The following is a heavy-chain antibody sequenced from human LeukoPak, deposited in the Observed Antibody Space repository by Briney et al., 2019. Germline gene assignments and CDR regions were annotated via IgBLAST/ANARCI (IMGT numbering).Heavy chain of an antibody. Sequence: PGGSLRLSCAASGFTFSSYWMSWVRQAPGKGLEWVANIKQDGSEKYYVDSVKGRFTISRDNAKNSLYLQMNSLRAEDTAVYYCARGSSGWLTLYYYYGMDVWGQGTTVTVSS. V-gene: IGHV3-7*01. CDR1: GFTFSSYW. CDR2: IKQDGSEK. D-gene: IGHD6-19*01. CDR3: ARGSSGWLTLYYYYGMDV. J-gene: IGHJ6*02.